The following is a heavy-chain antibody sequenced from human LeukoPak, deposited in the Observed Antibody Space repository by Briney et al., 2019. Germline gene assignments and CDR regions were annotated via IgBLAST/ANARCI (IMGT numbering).Heavy chain of an antibody. CDR3: AKDPQYCSGGSCYLYPFDY. J-gene: IGHJ4*02. Sequence: GGSLRLSCAASGFTFSSYAMSWVRQAPGKGLEWVSAISGSGGSTYYADSVKGRFTISRDNSKNTLYLQMNSLRAEDTAVYYCAKDPQYCSGGSCYLYPFDYWGQGTLVTVSS. CDR2: ISGSGGST. V-gene: IGHV3-23*01. D-gene: IGHD2-15*01. CDR1: GFTFSSYA.